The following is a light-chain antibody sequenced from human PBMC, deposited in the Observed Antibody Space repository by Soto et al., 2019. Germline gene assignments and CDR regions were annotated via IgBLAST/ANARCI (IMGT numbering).Light chain of an antibody. CDR1: QNIRNY. J-gene: IGKJ2*01. V-gene: IGKV1-39*01. Sequence: DIQMTQSPSSLSSSIGDRVTITCRASQNIRNYLNWYHQKPGQAPNLLIYASSSLRGGVPSRFRGSGSGTEFTLTISSLQPEDFATYYCQQGHTLPYTFGQGTNLGI. CDR2: ASS. CDR3: QQGHTLPYT.